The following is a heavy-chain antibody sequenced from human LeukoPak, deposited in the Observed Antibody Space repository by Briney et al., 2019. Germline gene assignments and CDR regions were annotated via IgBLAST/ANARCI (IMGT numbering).Heavy chain of an antibody. CDR2: INPNSGGT. J-gene: IGHJ6*03. Sequence: ASVKVSCKASGYTFTGYYMHWVRQAPGQGLEWMGWINPNSGGTNYAQKFQGRVTMTRDTSISTAYMELSRLRSDDTAVYYCARDPVTRIAAASSYYYYYMDVWGKGTTVTISS. CDR1: GYTFTGYY. D-gene: IGHD6-13*01. CDR3: ARDPVTRIAAASSYYYYYMDV. V-gene: IGHV1-2*02.